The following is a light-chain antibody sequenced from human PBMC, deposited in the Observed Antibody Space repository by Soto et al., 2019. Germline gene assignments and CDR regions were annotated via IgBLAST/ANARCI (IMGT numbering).Light chain of an antibody. V-gene: IGLV2-14*01. J-gene: IGLJ1*01. CDR2: EVI. Sequence: QSVLTQPASVSGAPGQSITISCTGTNSDVNYVSWHQQHPGKAPKLMIYEVINRSSGVSTRFSGSKSGNTASLTISGLQAEDEADYYCSSSTTSNTFVFGNGTKVTV. CDR1: NSDVNY. CDR3: SSSTTSNTFV.